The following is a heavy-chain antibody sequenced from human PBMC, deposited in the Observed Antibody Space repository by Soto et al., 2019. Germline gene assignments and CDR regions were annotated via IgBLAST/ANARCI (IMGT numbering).Heavy chain of an antibody. CDR3: ARHSGHDYWCHYYSAGGYFGMDV. V-gene: IGHV5-51*01. D-gene: IGHD5-12*01. Sequence: ESLKISCQGFGYSFTSYWIGWVRQMPGKGLEWMGIIYPSDSDTTYSPSFRGQVTISADKSISTAYLQWRSLKASDTATYYCARHSGHDYWCHYYSAGGYFGMDVWGQGTTVTVSS. CDR1: GYSFTSYW. CDR2: IYPSDSDT. J-gene: IGHJ6*02.